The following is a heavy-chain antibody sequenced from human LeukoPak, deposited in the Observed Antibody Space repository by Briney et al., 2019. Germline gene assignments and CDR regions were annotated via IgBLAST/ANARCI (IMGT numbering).Heavy chain of an antibody. D-gene: IGHD2-2*01. CDR2: ISWNSGSI. V-gene: IGHV3-9*01. CDR1: GFTFDDYA. Sequence: GGSLRLSCAASGFTFDDYAMHWVRQAPGKGLEWVSGISWNSGSIGYADSVKGRFTISRDNAKNSLYLQMNSLRAEDTAVYYCARDLVVPAAKGFDYWGQGTLVTVSS. CDR3: ARDLVVPAAKGFDY. J-gene: IGHJ4*02.